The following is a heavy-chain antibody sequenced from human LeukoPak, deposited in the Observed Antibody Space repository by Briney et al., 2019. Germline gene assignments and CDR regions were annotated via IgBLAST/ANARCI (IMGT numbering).Heavy chain of an antibody. D-gene: IGHD1-26*01. V-gene: IGHV5-51*01. Sequence: GESLQISCKGSGYSFTSYWIGWVRQMPGKGPEWMGIIYPGDSDTRYSPSFQGQVTISADKSISTAYLQWSSLKASDTAMYYCARRLYSGSHSRHNAFDIWGQGTMVTVSS. CDR1: GYSFTSYW. J-gene: IGHJ3*02. CDR3: ARRLYSGSHSRHNAFDI. CDR2: IYPGDSDT.